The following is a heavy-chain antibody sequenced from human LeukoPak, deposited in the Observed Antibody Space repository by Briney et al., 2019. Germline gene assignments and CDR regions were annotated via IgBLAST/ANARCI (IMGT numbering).Heavy chain of an antibody. CDR3: ATGETGSTLGGY. V-gene: IGHV4-59*01. Sequence: SETLSLTCTVSGGPLSAYYWTWIRQPPGKGLEWIGYIYDNGNTNYNPSLKSRGTISVDTSKNQFSLKLTSVTAADTAVYYCATGETGSTLGGYWGQGTLVTVSS. CDR2: IYDNGNT. D-gene: IGHD1-1*01. J-gene: IGHJ4*02. CDR1: GGPLSAYY.